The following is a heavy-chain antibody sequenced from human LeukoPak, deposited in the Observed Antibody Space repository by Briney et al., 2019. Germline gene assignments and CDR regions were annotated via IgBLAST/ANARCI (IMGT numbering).Heavy chain of an antibody. CDR2: IYPNTGGT. V-gene: IGHV1-2*02. D-gene: IGHD1-1*01. CDR3: AREPGTATGY. CDR1: GYTFTGYY. Sequence: GASVKVSCKPSGYTFTGYYLHGVRQAPGQGLEWMGWIYPNTGGTKSTQKFQCRVSMTRHTSITTTYMEINRLTSYDRAVYYWAREPGTATGYWGQGTLVTVSS. J-gene: IGHJ4*02.